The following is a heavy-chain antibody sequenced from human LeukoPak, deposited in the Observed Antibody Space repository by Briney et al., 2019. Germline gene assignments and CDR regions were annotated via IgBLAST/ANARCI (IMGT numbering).Heavy chain of an antibody. J-gene: IGHJ6*03. V-gene: IGHV3-23*01. CDR1: GFTFSSYA. CDR3: AKRGIVGATTRGHYYYYYMDV. CDR2: ISGSGCST. D-gene: IGHD1-26*01. Sequence: PGGSLRLSCAASGFTFSSYAMSGVRQAPGKGLVWVSAISGSGCSTYYADSVKGRFTISRDNSKNTLYLQMNSLRAEDTAVYYCAKRGIVGATTRGHYYYYYMDVWGKGTTVTISS.